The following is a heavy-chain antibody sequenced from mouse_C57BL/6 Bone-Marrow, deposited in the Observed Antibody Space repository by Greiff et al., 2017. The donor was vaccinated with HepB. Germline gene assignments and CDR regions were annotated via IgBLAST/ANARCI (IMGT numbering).Heavy chain of an antibody. D-gene: IGHD2-12*01. CDR2: INPSTGGT. CDR3: ARSRILQSDWFAY. V-gene: IGHV1-42*01. J-gene: IGHJ3*01. Sequence: VQLQQSGPELVKPGASVKISRKASGYSFTGYYMNWVKQSPEKSLEWIGEINPSTGGTTYNQKFKAKATLTVDKSSSTAYMQLKSLTSEDSAVDYWARSRILQSDWFAYWGQGTVVTVSA. CDR1: GYSFTGYY.